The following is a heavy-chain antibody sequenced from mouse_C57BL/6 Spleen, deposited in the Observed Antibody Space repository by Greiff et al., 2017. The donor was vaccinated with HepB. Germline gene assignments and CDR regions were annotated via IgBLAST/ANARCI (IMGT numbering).Heavy chain of an antibody. D-gene: IGHD2-1*01. V-gene: IGHV5-9-1*02. CDR3: TRERSATMALPWFAY. CDR2: ISSGGDYI. Sequence: EVQLQQSGEGLVKPGGSLKLSCAASGFTFSSYAMSWVRQTPEKRLEWVAYISSGGDYIYYADTVKGRFTISRDNARNTLYLQMSSLKSEDTAMYYCTRERSATMALPWFAYWGQGTLVTVSA. CDR1: GFTFSSYA. J-gene: IGHJ3*01.